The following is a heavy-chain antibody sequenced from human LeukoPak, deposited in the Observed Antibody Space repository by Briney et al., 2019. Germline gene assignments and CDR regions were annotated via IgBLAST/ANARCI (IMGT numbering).Heavy chain of an antibody. J-gene: IGHJ5*02. Sequence: ASVKVSCKASGYTFTGYYMHWVRQAPGQGLEWMGWINPNSGGTNYAQKFQGWVTMTRDTSISTAYMELSRLRSEDTAVYYCARDGDIVVVPADAWFDPWGQGTLVTVSS. CDR1: GYTFTGYY. D-gene: IGHD2-2*01. V-gene: IGHV1-2*04. CDR2: INPNSGGT. CDR3: ARDGDIVVVPADAWFDP.